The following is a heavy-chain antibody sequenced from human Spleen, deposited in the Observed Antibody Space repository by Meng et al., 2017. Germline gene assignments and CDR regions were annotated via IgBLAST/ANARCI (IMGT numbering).Heavy chain of an antibody. CDR2: VNAVTGHP. CDR1: GFPLSRFA. V-gene: IGHV7-4-1*02. J-gene: IGHJ4*02. D-gene: IGHD2-2*01. Sequence: QVQLVQSGSELKKPGASVMVSCKTSGFPLSRFAMNWVRQAPVQGLQWMGWVNAVTGHPSYAQGFRGRLVLSLDTSASTTYLQINNLKPDDTAVYYCTRDGYLDCASTSCFDYWGQGTLVTVSS. CDR3: TRDGYLDCASTSCFDY.